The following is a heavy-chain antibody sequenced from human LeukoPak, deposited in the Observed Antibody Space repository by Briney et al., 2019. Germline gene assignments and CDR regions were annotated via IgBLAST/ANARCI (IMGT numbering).Heavy chain of an antibody. CDR3: AKEEDYGDYPGWAFDI. CDR2: ISYEGSNK. V-gene: IGHV3-30*18. J-gene: IGHJ3*02. Sequence: GGSLRLSCAASGFTFSSYGMHWVRQAPGKGLEWVAVISYEGSNKYYADSVKGRFTISRDNSKNTLYLQMNSLRAEDTAVYYCAKEEDYGDYPGWAFDIWGQGTMVTVSS. CDR1: GFTFSSYG. D-gene: IGHD4-17*01.